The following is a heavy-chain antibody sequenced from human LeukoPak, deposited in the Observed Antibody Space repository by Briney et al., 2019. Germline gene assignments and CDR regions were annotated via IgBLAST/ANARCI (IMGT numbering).Heavy chain of an antibody. D-gene: IGHD3-3*01. CDR1: GGSISSSSYY. J-gene: IGHJ4*02. CDR3: ARSPIYDFWSDQWNEASYFDY. V-gene: IGHV4-39*01. CDR2: IYYSGST. Sequence: PSETLSLTCTVSGGSISSSSYYWGWIRQPPGKGLEWIGSIYYSGSTYYNPSLKSRVTISVDTSKNQFSLKLSSVTAADTAVYYCARSPIYDFWSDQWNEASYFDYWGQGTLVTVSS.